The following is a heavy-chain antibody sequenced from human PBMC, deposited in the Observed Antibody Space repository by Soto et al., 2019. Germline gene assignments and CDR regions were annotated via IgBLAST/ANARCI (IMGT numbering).Heavy chain of an antibody. D-gene: IGHD6-19*01. CDR3: ARDIAVAGTLHGMDV. J-gene: IGHJ6*02. CDR1: GFTVSGNY. CDR2: IYSGGST. Sequence: GGSLRLSCAASGFTVSGNYMSWVRQAPGKGLEWVSVIYSGGSTYYADSVKGRFTISRDNSKNTLYLQMNSLRAEDTAVYYCARDIAVAGTLHGMDVWGQGTTVTVSS. V-gene: IGHV3-53*01.